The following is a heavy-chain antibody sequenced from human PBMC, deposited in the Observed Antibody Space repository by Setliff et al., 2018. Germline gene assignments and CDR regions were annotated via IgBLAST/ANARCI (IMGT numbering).Heavy chain of an antibody. Sequence: SETLSLTCSVSGGSISSGSYYWGWIRQSPGKGLEWIGSMYYSGSTYYNPSLKGRVTLSVDTTKNQFSLKLASMTAADTAVYFCAGHLLVQGTYHFDYWGQGSPVTVSS. CDR2: MYYSGST. J-gene: IGHJ4*02. CDR3: AGHLLVQGTYHFDY. D-gene: IGHD3-10*01. CDR1: GGSISSGSYY. V-gene: IGHV4-39*01.